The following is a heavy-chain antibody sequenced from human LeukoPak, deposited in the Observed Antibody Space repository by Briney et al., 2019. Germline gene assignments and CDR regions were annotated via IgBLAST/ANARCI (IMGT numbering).Heavy chain of an antibody. CDR1: GFTFSSYS. CDR2: ISSSSSYI. V-gene: IGHV3-21*01. Sequence: GGSLRLSCAASGFTFSSYSMNWVRQAPGKGLEWVSSISSSSSYIYYADSVKGRFTISRDNAKNSLYLQMNSLGAEDTAVYYCARSPPLVVVAAHNYFDYWGQGTLVTVSS. J-gene: IGHJ4*02. CDR3: ARSPPLVVVAAHNYFDY. D-gene: IGHD2-15*01.